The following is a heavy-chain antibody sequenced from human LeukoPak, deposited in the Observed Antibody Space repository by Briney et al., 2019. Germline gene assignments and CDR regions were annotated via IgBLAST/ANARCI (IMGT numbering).Heavy chain of an antibody. Sequence: ASVKVSCKASGYTLTSYYMHWVRQAPRQRPEWMGWINPNSCGTNYAQKFQGRVTMTRDTSINTAYMELSRLESDDSAVYYCAREGAGRNNHWGQGTLVTVSS. J-gene: IGHJ5*02. D-gene: IGHD1-1*01. CDR3: AREGAGRNNH. CDR2: INPNSCGT. V-gene: IGHV1-2*02. CDR1: GYTLTSYY.